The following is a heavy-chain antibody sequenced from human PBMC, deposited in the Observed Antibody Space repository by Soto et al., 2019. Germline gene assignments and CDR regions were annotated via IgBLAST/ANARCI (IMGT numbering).Heavy chain of an antibody. CDR1: GDSDSSNSAA. Sequence: SQTLSLTCAISGDSDSSNSAAWNWIRQSPSRGLEWLGRTYYRSKWYNDYAVSVKSRITINPDTSKNQFSLQLNSVTPEDTAVYYCAKEGYCSGGSCYNYWGQGTLVTVSS. CDR3: AKEGYCSGGSCYNY. CDR2: TYYRSKWYN. V-gene: IGHV6-1*01. J-gene: IGHJ4*02. D-gene: IGHD2-15*01.